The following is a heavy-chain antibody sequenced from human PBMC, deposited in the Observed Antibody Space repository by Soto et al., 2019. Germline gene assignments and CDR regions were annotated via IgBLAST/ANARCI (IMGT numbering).Heavy chain of an antibody. V-gene: IGHV3-30*18. D-gene: IGHD3-16*01. CDR1: GFIFRSYG. J-gene: IGHJ4*02. Sequence: HLGGSLRLSCAGSGFIFRSYGIHWVRQAPGKGLEWVAFISNDGTKVYYADSVKGRFIVCRDNSKNTLYLQMNTLRPEDTAVYHCAKAKYGYAYVDYWGQGTQVTVS. CDR3: AKAKYGYAYVDY. CDR2: ISNDGTKV.